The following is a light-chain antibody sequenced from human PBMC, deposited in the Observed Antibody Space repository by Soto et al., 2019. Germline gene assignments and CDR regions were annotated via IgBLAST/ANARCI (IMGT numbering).Light chain of an antibody. Sequence: QSVLTQPPSASGIPGQKVTISCSGNTSNIGSNTVNWYQQFPGTAPKFLIFSTTQRPSGVPARFFGSKSGTSASLAIGGLQPDDDAQYYCGAWDNSLKGWVFCGGTQLTVL. J-gene: IGLJ3*02. CDR2: STT. CDR1: TSNIGSNT. V-gene: IGLV1-44*01. CDR3: GAWDNSLKGWV.